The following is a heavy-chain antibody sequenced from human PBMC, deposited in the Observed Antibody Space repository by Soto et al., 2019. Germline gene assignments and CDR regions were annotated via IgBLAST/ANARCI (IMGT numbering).Heavy chain of an antibody. Sequence: EASVKVSCKASGYTFTSYAMHWVRQAPGQRLEWMGWINAGNGNTKYSQKFQGRVTITRDTSASTAYMELSSLRSEDTAVYYCARADSDFGFDYWGQGTLVTVSS. J-gene: IGHJ4*02. CDR1: GYTFTSYA. CDR3: ARADSDFGFDY. D-gene: IGHD3-22*01. CDR2: INAGNGNT. V-gene: IGHV1-3*01.